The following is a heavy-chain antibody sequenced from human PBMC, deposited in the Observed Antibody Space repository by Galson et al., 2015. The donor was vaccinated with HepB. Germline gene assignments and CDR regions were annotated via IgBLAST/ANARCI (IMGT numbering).Heavy chain of an antibody. CDR3: ASPGPRVPAANPPFDY. Sequence: SVKVSCKASGGTFSSYAISWVRQAPGQGLEWMGGIIPILGIANYAQKFQGRVTITADKSTSTAYMELSSLRSEDTAVYYCASPGPRVPAANPPFDYWGQGTLVTVSS. V-gene: IGHV1-69*10. J-gene: IGHJ4*02. D-gene: IGHD2-2*01. CDR2: IIPILGIA. CDR1: GGTFSSYA.